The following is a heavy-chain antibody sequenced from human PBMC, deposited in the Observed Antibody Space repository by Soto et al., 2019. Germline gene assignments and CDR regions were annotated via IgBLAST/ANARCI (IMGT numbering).Heavy chain of an antibody. J-gene: IGHJ6*02. Sequence: GTLSLTCAVYGGSFSGYYWSWIRQPPGKGLEWIGEINHSGSTNYNPSLKSRVTISVDTSKNQFSLKLSSVTAADTAVYYCARGCGYSYGNPPFYYYYYGMDVWGQGTTVTVSS. V-gene: IGHV4-34*01. CDR3: ARGCGYSYGNPPFYYYYYGMDV. D-gene: IGHD5-18*01. CDR1: GGSFSGYY. CDR2: INHSGST.